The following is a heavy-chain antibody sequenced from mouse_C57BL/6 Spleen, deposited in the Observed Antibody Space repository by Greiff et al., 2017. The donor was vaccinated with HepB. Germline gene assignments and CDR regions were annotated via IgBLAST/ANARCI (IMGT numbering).Heavy chain of an antibody. CDR2: IYPGSGST. CDR1: GYTFTSYW. Sequence: QVQLKQPGAELVKPGASVKMSCKASGYTFTSYWITWVKQRPGQGLEWIGDIYPGSGSTNYNEKFKSKATLTVDTSSSTAYMQISSLTSEDSAVYYCARFYRGNYYAMDYWGQGTSVTVSS. J-gene: IGHJ4*01. V-gene: IGHV1-55*01. CDR3: ARFYRGNYYAMDY. D-gene: IGHD2-14*01.